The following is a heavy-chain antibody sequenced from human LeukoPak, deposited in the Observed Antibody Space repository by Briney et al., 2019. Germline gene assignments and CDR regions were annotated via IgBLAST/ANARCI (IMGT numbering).Heavy chain of an antibody. J-gene: IGHJ5*01. CDR2: IYPGDSVT. D-gene: IGHD5-12*01. Sequence: GESLKISCQTSGYNFSNHWIGWVRQMPGKGLEWMGIIYPGDSVTRYSPSFRGQVTISADKSLSTAFLQWSSLKASDTAMYYCASHIYLSGYSWGQGTLVTVSS. CDR3: ASHIYLSGYS. CDR1: GYNFSNHW. V-gene: IGHV5-51*01.